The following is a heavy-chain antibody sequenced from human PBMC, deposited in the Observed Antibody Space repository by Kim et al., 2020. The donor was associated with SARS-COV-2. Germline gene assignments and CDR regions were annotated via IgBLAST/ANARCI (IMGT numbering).Heavy chain of an antibody. J-gene: IGHJ4*02. CDR2: SCYRLST. CDR1: GGFISNKKVY. Sequence: SETLSLTCTVSGGFISNKKVYWDLRLQGLAMWLEARWRSCYRLSTSDNPSLRSRVTISVDTSKNQFSLPLSSVTAADTAVYYCAAFNQQLVRLSFDDWGQGRLVIGSS. V-gene: IGHV4-39*01. D-gene: IGHD1-1*01. CDR3: AAFNQQLVRLSFDD.